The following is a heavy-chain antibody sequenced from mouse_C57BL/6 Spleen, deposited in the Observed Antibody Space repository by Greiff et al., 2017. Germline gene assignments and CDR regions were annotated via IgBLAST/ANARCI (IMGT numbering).Heavy chain of an antibody. CDR3: ARGGLGRYFDV. CDR2: IYPSDSET. J-gene: IGHJ1*03. V-gene: IGHV1-61*01. Sequence: QVQLQQPGAELVRPGSSVKLSCKASGYTFTSYWMDWVQQRPGQGLEWIGNIYPSDSETHYNQKFKDQATLTVDKSSSTAYMQLSSLTSEDSAVYYCARGGLGRYFDVWGTGTTVTVSS. D-gene: IGHD4-1*01. CDR1: GYTFTSYW.